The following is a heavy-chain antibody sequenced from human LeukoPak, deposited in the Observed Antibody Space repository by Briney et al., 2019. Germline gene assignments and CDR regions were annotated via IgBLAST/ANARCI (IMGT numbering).Heavy chain of an antibody. CDR2: IWCDRSNK. Sequence: PGRSMRLSCAASGFTFSSYSMRWVRQPPGKGREWVAVIWCDRSNKYYADSVKGRFTISRDNSKNTLYLQMNSLRAEDTAVYYCAKDPQPRSSWIDYWGQGTLVTVSS. V-gene: IGHV3-33*06. D-gene: IGHD6-13*01. CDR3: AKDPQPRSSWIDY. CDR1: GFTFSSYS. J-gene: IGHJ4*02.